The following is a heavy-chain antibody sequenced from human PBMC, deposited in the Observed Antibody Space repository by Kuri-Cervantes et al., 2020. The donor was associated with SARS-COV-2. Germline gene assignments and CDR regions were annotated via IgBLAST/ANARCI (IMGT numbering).Heavy chain of an antibody. CDR1: GYTFTDHY. D-gene: IGHD3-9*01. J-gene: IGHJ6*04. V-gene: IGHV1-2*02. CDR2: ISPKTGVT. Sequence: ASVKVSCKASGYTFTDHYIYWVRQAPGQGLEWMGWISPKTGVTTFAQRFQGRVTVTRDTSITTAYMELSSLRYDDTALYFCAREVRERTALSTGYQEVYYHYYVDLWGNGTTVTVSS. CDR3: AREVRERTALSTGYQEVYYHYYVDL.